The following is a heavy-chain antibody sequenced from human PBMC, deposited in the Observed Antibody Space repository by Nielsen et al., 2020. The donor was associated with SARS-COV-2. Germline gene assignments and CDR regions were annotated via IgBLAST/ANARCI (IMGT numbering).Heavy chain of an antibody. J-gene: IGHJ4*02. CDR3: TKGAQLGDY. D-gene: IGHD6-13*01. CDR1: GFTISRYG. CDR2: ISYDGSVK. V-gene: IGHV3-30*18. Sequence: SCEASGFTISRYGMHWVRQAPGKGLEWVTFISYDGSVKYYADSVKGRFTISTDLSNNTLYLQMNSLRVEDTAIYYCTKGAQLGDYWGQGTLVTVSS.